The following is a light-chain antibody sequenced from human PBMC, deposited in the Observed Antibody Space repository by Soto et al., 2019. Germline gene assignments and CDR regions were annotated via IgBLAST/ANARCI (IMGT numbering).Light chain of an antibody. CDR2: EVT. CDR1: SSDVGGYNS. Sequence: ALTQPPSASGSPGQSVTISSTGTSSDVGGYNSVSWYQHHPGKAPKLIIYEVTKRPSGVPDRFSGSKSGNTASLTVSGLQAEDEADYYCSSYAGSNIPVFGTGTKLTVL. J-gene: IGLJ1*01. CDR3: SSYAGSNIPV. V-gene: IGLV2-8*01.